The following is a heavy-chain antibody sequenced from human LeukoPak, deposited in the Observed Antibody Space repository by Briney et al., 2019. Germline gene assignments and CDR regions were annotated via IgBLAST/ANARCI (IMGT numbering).Heavy chain of an antibody. Sequence: SVKVSCKASGGTFSSYAISWVRQAPGQGLEWMGRIIPILGVANYAQKFQGRVTITADKSTSTAYMELSSLRSEDTAVYYCARVDVDYYGMDVWGQGTTVTVSS. CDR3: ARVDVDYYGMDV. D-gene: IGHD3/OR15-3a*01. CDR2: IIPILGVA. CDR1: GGTFSSYA. J-gene: IGHJ6*02. V-gene: IGHV1-69*04.